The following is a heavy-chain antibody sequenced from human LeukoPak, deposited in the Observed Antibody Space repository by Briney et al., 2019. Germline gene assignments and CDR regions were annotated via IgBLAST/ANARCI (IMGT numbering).Heavy chain of an antibody. CDR3: ATGPRNDP. CDR1: GGTLSSYP. J-gene: IGHJ5*02. Sequence: ASVKVSCKASGGTLSSYPICWVRQAPGQGLEWLGWVHPDNGNTYYAQRFRGRVTMSRDTSTTTAYMELSGLRSNDTAVYFCATGPRNDPWGQGTLVTVSS. CDR2: VHPDNGNT. V-gene: IGHV1-8*01. D-gene: IGHD1-14*01.